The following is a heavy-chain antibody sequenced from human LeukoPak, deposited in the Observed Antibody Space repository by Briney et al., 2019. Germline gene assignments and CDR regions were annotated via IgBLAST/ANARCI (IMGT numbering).Heavy chain of an antibody. J-gene: IGHJ5*02. D-gene: IGHD2-15*01. CDR3: ATGSGRSNWFDP. CDR1: GYTFTGCY. Sequence: GASVKVSCKASGYTFTGCYMHWVRQAPGQGLEWMGWINPNSGGTNYAQKFQGRVTMTRDTSISTAYMELSRLRSDDTAVYCCATGSGRSNWFDPWGQGTLVTVSS. CDR2: INPNSGGT. V-gene: IGHV1-2*02.